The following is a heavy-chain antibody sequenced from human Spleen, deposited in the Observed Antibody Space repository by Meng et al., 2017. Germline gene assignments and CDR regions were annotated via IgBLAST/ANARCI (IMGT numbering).Heavy chain of an antibody. Sequence: GSLRLSCTVSGDSINRGSYYWAWIRQVPGKGLEWIGSVYHTGSTRQNPTLQSRATISVDTSKNQFFLKLASVTAADTAIYYCARDYTYFYHSGRNMFGHWGQGTLVTVSS. V-gene: IGHV4-39*07. CDR3: ARDYTYFYHSGRNMFGH. J-gene: IGHJ4*02. CDR2: VYHTGST. D-gene: IGHD3-10*01. CDR1: GDSINRGSYY.